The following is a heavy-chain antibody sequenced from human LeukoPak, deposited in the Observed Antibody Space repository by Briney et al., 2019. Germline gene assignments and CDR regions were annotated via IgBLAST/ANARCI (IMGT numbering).Heavy chain of an antibody. J-gene: IGHJ6*03. CDR1: GYTFTSYG. D-gene: IGHD2-8*01. V-gene: IGHV1-18*01. CDR3: ARSESGSCTSGVCYKWYYYYYMDV. CDR2: ISAYNGNT. Sequence: AASVKVSCKASGYTFTSYGISWVRQAPGQGLEWMGWISAYNGNTNYAQKLQGRVTMTTDTSTNTAYMELRSLRSDDTAVYYCARSESGSCTSGVCYKWYYYYYMDVWGKGTTVTVPS.